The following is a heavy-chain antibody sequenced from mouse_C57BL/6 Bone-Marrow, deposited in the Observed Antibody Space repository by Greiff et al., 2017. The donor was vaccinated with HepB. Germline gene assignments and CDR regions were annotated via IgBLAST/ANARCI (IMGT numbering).Heavy chain of an antibody. V-gene: IGHV1-58*01. Sequence: VQLKESGAELVRPGSSVKMSCKTSGYTFTSYGINWVKQRPGQGLEWIGYSYIGNGYTEYNEKFKGTATLTSDTSSSTAYMQLSSLTSEDSAIYFCARSGVTPLYYFDDWGQGTTLTVSS. J-gene: IGHJ2*01. D-gene: IGHD2-2*01. CDR3: ARSGVTPLYYFDD. CDR1: GYTFTSYG. CDR2: SYIGNGYT.